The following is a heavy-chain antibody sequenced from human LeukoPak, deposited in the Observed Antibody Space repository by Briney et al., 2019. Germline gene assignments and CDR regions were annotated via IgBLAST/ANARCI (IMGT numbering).Heavy chain of an antibody. CDR1: GYIFTTYG. D-gene: IGHD6-19*01. CDR3: VRDSLGVSRGWYRENTFDI. V-gene: IGHV1-18*01. Sequence: ASVKVSCKASGYIFTTYGINWVRQAPGQGLEWMGWISGYNGATNYAQNFQGRVTMTTDTSTSTAYMELRSLRSDETAVYYCVRDSLGVSRGWYRENTFDIWGQGTLVTVSS. J-gene: IGHJ3*02. CDR2: ISGYNGAT.